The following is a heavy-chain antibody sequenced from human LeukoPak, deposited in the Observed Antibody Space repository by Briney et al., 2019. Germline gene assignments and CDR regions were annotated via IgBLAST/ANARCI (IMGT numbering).Heavy chain of an antibody. D-gene: IGHD5-24*01. V-gene: IGHV4-34*01. CDR1: GGSFSGYY. CDR3: ARGGRWLQLPYFDY. J-gene: IGHJ4*02. CDR2: IYYTGST. Sequence: SETLSLTCAVYGGSFSGYYWSWIRQPPGKGLEWIGSIYYTGSTYYNPSLKSRVTISVDTSKNQFSLKLSSVTAADTAVYYCARGGRWLQLPYFDYWGQGTLVTVSS.